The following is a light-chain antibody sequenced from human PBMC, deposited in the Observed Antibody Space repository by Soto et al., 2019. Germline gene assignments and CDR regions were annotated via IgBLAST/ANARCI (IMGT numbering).Light chain of an antibody. Sequence: EIVVTQFPATLSVSPGERATLSCRTSQSVSTHSAWFQQRPGQAPRLLIYETSTRATGVPARFTGSGSETEFTLTISSLQSEDFAVYYCQQYHIWYTFGQGTRLEIK. CDR3: QQYHIWYT. CDR2: ETS. J-gene: IGKJ5*01. CDR1: QSVSTH. V-gene: IGKV3-15*01.